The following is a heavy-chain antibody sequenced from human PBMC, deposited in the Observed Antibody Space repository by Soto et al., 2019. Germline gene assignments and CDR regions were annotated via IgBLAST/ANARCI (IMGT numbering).Heavy chain of an antibody. CDR3: ARDRRKGIAVREGAFDI. Sequence: GGSLRLSCAASGFTFSSYGMHWVRQAPGKGLEWVAVIWYDGSNKYYADSVKGRFTISRDNSKNTLYLQMNSLRAEDTAVYYCARDRRKGIAVREGAFDIWGQGTMVTVSS. J-gene: IGHJ3*02. V-gene: IGHV3-33*01. CDR1: GFTFSSYG. CDR2: IWYDGSNK. D-gene: IGHD6-19*01.